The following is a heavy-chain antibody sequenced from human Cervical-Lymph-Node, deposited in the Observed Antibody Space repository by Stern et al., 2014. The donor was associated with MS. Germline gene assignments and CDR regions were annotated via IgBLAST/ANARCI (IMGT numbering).Heavy chain of an antibody. CDR2: ISFDGSNK. J-gene: IGHJ3*02. Sequence: VQLVESGGGVVQPGRSLRLSCAASEFMFSSYSMHWVRQAPGKGLEWGAVISFDGSNKYYADSVKGRFTISRDNSKNTLYLQVNSLRTEDAAVYYCARESLYDFPDAFDIWGEGTMVTVS. CDR1: EFMFSSYS. CDR3: ARESLYDFPDAFDI. D-gene: IGHD3-3*01. V-gene: IGHV3-30*04.